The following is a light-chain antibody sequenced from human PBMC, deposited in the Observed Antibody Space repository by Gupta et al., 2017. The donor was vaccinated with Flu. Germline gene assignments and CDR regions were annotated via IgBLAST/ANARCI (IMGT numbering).Light chain of an antibody. CDR3: QAWDIGMNSGL. CDR2: EDN. J-gene: IGLJ2*01. V-gene: IGLV1-51*02. CDR1: RPNIGVNL. Sequence: QPVLTQTPHVYAAPGEAVTISSAGGRPNIGVNLVSWYQPCPGTAPKLVIFEDNRRPSGVPDRFSGSKSGTSATLCITCLQTGDEADYYCQAWDIGMNSGLFGGGTNLTVL.